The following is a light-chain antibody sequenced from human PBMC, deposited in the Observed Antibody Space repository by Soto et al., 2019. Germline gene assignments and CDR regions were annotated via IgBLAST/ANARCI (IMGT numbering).Light chain of an antibody. CDR3: ATWDDSLSGYI. CDR1: TXNIGSNY. CDR2: RNN. J-gene: IGLJ1*01. Sequence: QSVLTQPPSASGTPGQRITISCSGSTXNIGSNYVYWYQQLPGMAPKLLIYRNNQRPSGVPDRFSGAKSGTSASLAISGLRTEDEADYSCATWDDSLSGYIFGTGTKV. V-gene: IGLV1-47*01.